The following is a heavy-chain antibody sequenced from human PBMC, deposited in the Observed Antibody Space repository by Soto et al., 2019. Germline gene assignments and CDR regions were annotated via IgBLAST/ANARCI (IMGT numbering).Heavy chain of an antibody. J-gene: IGHJ6*02. D-gene: IGHD4-17*01. Sequence: GASLSLSYAAAVFTFSSYSMNWIRQAPGRGLEWVSSISSSSSYIYYEDSVKGRFTISRDNAKNSLYLQMNSLRAEDTAVYYCARDAVTTARPYYYGMDVWGQGTTGTVS. CDR2: ISSSSSYI. V-gene: IGHV3-21*01. CDR1: VFTFSSYS. CDR3: ARDAVTTARPYYYGMDV.